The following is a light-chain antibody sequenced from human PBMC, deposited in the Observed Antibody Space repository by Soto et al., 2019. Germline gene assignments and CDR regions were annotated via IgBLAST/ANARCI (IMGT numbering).Light chain of an antibody. V-gene: IGKV3-20*01. CDR1: HTISSSY. CDR2: GIS. J-gene: IGKJ1*01. Sequence: EIVLTQSPGTLSLSPGERATLSCRASHTISSSYLAWYQQKPGQAPRLLMYGISRRATGIPDRFSGSGSGTDFTLTITRLEPEDCAVYYCQQYVTSSPLKFGQGTKVEI. CDR3: QQYVTSSPLK.